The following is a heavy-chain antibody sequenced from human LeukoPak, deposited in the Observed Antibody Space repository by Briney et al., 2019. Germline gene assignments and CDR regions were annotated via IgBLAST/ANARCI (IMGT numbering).Heavy chain of an antibody. CDR3: ARDYGDYGLDY. V-gene: IGHV3-23*01. D-gene: IGHD4-17*01. Sequence: GGSLRLSCAASRFTLNNFPMNWFGQAPGKGLEWVSGISGSGDSTYYADSVKGRFTISSDNSKNTLYLQMNSLRGDDTAVYYCARDYGDYGLDYWGQGALVTVAS. CDR2: ISGSGDST. CDR1: RFTLNNFP. J-gene: IGHJ4*02.